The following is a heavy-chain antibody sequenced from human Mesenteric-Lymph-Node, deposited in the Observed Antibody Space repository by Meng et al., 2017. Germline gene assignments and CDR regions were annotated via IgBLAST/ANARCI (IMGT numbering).Heavy chain of an antibody. Sequence: VQCGETEGRLIRPGGSLRLSCAASGFTVSSNYMSWVRQAPGKGLEWVSVIYSGGSTYYADSVKGRFTISRDNSKNTLYLQMNSLRAEDTAVYYCARDAWDSSSWPGLDPWGQGTLVTVSS. CDR1: GFTVSSNY. CDR2: IYSGGST. CDR3: ARDAWDSSSWPGLDP. J-gene: IGHJ5*02. D-gene: IGHD6-13*01. V-gene: IGHV3-53*02.